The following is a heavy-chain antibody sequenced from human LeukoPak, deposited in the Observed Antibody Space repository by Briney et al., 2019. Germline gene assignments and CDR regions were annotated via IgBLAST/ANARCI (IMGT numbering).Heavy chain of an antibody. CDR2: INPNSGDT. CDR3: ARSAMGISIYYYYMDV. J-gene: IGHJ6*03. D-gene: IGHD6-13*01. Sequence: ASVKVSCKASGYTFTGYYMHWVRQASGQGLEWMGWINPNSGDTNYAQKFQGRVTMTRDTSLTTAYMELSRLRSDDTAVYYCARSAMGISIYYYYMDVWGKGTTVTVSS. V-gene: IGHV1-2*02. CDR1: GYTFTGYY.